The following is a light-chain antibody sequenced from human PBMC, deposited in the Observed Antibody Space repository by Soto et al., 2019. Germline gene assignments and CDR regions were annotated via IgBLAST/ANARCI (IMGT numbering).Light chain of an antibody. CDR1: QSVSSSY. Sequence: EIVLTQSPGTLSLSPGERATLSCRASQSVSSSYLAWYQQKPGQAPRLLIYGASSRATGIPDRFSGSGSGTDFTLPISSLEPEDFAVYYCQQYGSSPWTFGQGTKV. V-gene: IGKV3-20*01. J-gene: IGKJ1*01. CDR3: QQYGSSPWT. CDR2: GAS.